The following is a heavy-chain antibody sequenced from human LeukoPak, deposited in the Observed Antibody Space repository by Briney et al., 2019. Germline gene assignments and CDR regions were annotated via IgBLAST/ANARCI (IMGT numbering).Heavy chain of an antibody. CDR2: INQGETEK. Sequence: GGSLRLSCAASGFTFRSYWMSWVRQTPGRGLEWVANINQGETEKYYVDSVEGRFTISRDNAKNSLYLQMNSLGAEDTAMYYCARAVTTGTVDYWGQGTLVTVSS. D-gene: IGHD1-1*01. CDR1: GFTFRSYW. V-gene: IGHV3-7*01. J-gene: IGHJ4*02. CDR3: ARAVTTGTVDY.